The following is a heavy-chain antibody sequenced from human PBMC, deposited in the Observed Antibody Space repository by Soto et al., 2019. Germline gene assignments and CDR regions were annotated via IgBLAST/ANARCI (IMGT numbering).Heavy chain of an antibody. Sequence: SETLSLTCTVSGGSVSSYYWSWIRQSPGKGLEWIGYIYYSGSTKYKPSLKSRVTMSVDTSKNQFSLKLSSVTAADTAVYYCASGYCSGGSCYRDFYFDYWGQGTLVTVSS. CDR2: IYYSGST. CDR1: GGSVSSYY. D-gene: IGHD2-15*01. CDR3: ASGYCSGGSCYRDFYFDY. J-gene: IGHJ4*02. V-gene: IGHV4-59*08.